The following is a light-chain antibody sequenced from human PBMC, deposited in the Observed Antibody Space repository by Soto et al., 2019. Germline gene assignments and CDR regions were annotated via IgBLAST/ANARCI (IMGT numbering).Light chain of an antibody. CDR2: AAY. CDR1: QSISSY. J-gene: IGKJ5*01. Sequence: DIQMTQSPSSLSASVGDRVTITCRASQSISSYLNWYQQKPGKAPKLLIYAAYSLQSGVPSRFSGSGSGTDFTLTIRSLQPEDFATYYCEQLNSYPRTFGQGTRLEIK. CDR3: EQLNSYPRT. V-gene: IGKV1-39*01.